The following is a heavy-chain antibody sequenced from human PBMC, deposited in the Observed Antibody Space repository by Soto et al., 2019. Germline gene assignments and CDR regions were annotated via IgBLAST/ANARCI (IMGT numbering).Heavy chain of an antibody. Sequence: ASVKVSCKASGYTFTGYYMHWVRQAPGQGLEWMGWINPNSGGTNYAQKFQGWVTMTRDTSISTAYMELSRLRSDDTAVYYCAITVTPAYYYGMDVWGQGLSVTVSS. D-gene: IGHD4-17*01. V-gene: IGHV1-2*04. J-gene: IGHJ6*02. CDR1: GYTFTGYY. CDR3: AITVTPAYYYGMDV. CDR2: INPNSGGT.